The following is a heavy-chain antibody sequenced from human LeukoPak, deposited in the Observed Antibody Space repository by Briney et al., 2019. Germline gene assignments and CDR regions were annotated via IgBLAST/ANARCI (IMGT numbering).Heavy chain of an antibody. CDR2: INPNSGGT. Sequence: GASVKVSCKAFGYTFTGYYMHWVRQAPGQGLEWMGWINPNSGGTNYAQKFQGRVTMTRDTSISTAYMELSRLRSDDTAVYYCARGNIVVVVAAYFDYWGQGTLVTVSS. D-gene: IGHD2-15*01. CDR1: GYTFTGYY. CDR3: ARGNIVVVVAAYFDY. J-gene: IGHJ4*02. V-gene: IGHV1-2*02.